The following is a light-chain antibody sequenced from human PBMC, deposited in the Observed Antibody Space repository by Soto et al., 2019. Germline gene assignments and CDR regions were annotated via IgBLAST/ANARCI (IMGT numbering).Light chain of an antibody. J-gene: IGKJ1*01. CDR2: GPS. V-gene: IGKV3-20*01. Sequence: EIVLTQSPGTLSLSPGESATLSCRASQSVSSNSLAWYRRNPGQPPSLLIYGPSTRATGIPRRFSGSGSGTDFTLTITRLEPEDFAVYYCPQYGGSPPTFGKGTKVEVK. CDR1: QSVSSNS. CDR3: PQYGGSPPT.